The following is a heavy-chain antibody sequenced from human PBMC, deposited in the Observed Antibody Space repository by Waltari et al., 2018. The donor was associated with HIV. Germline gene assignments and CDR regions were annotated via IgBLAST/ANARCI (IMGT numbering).Heavy chain of an antibody. Sequence: QVQLMQSGAEVRKPGASVKVSCQASGNTFTTYGTTWVRQAPGQGLEWMGWISPYSDYTYYAQSLQGRVTMTTDTSTATVYMELRSLRYDDTAVYYCARGIGSAAWYPFDNWGQGTLVTVSS. CDR2: ISPYSDYT. V-gene: IGHV1-18*01. CDR1: GNTFTTYG. J-gene: IGHJ4*02. CDR3: ARGIGSAAWYPFDN. D-gene: IGHD6-13*01.